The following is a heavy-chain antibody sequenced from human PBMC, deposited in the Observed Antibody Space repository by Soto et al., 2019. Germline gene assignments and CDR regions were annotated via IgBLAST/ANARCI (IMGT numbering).Heavy chain of an antibody. Sequence: PGGSLRLSCAASGFTFSSYAMSWVRQAPGKGLEWASAISGSGGSTYYADSVKGRFTISRDNSKNTLYLQMNSLRAEDTAVYYCAIFVQWLVRLRAIDFRGPGLLVTLSS. J-gene: IGHJ4*02. D-gene: IGHD6-19*01. V-gene: IGHV3-23*01. CDR1: GFTFSSYA. CDR2: ISGSGGST. CDR3: AIFVQWLVRLRAIDF.